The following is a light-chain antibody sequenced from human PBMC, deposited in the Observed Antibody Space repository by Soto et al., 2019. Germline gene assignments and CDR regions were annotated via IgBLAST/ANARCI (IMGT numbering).Light chain of an antibody. CDR1: QSVSSY. V-gene: IGKV3-11*01. CDR3: QPSGNWPLT. CDR2: DAF. Sequence: EIVLTQSPATLSLSPGERVTLSCGASQSVSSYLAWYQQKPGQAPRLLIYDAFNRATGIPARFSGSGSGTDFTLTISRLEPEDFEVYYCQPSGNWPLTLGGGTKVDIK. J-gene: IGKJ4*01.